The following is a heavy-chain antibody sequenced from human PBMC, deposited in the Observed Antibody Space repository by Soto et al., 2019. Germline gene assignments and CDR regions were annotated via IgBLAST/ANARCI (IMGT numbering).Heavy chain of an antibody. Sequence: ASVKVSCKASGVTFNRQDMRWVRQAPGQGLEWMGGIIPMFGTTHYAEKFQDRVTITADESTGTAYLELSSLTSEDTAVYYCATSEGSDGYSFDPWGQGTLVTVSS. CDR1: GVTFNRQD. J-gene: IGHJ5*02. D-gene: IGHD5-18*01. CDR3: ATSEGSDGYSFDP. V-gene: IGHV1-69*13. CDR2: IIPMFGTT.